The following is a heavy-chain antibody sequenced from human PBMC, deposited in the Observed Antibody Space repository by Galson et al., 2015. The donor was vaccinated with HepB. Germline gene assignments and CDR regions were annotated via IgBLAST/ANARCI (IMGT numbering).Heavy chain of an antibody. V-gene: IGHV1-18*01. CDR3: ARGTPILALATTPPPPFDF. CDR1: GYRFSSYG. J-gene: IGHJ4*02. CDR2: ISAYNGNT. Sequence: SVKVSCKASGYRFSSYGISWVRQAPGQGLECMGWISAYNGNTNYAQKFQGRVTMTTDTSTSTAYMELRSLRSDDTAVYYCARGTPILALATTPPPPFDFWGQGTLVTVSS. D-gene: IGHD1-26*01.